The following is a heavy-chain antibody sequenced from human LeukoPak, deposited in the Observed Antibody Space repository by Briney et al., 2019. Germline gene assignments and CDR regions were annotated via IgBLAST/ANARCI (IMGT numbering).Heavy chain of an antibody. Sequence: ASVKVSCKASGYTFTGYYMHWVRQAPGQGLEWMGWINPNSGGTNYAQKFQGRVTMTRDTSISTAYMELSRLRSDDTAVYYCARDQGATMVRVRWFDPWGQGTLVTVSS. V-gene: IGHV1-2*02. J-gene: IGHJ5*02. CDR1: GYTFTGYY. CDR3: ARDQGATMVRVRWFDP. D-gene: IGHD3-10*01. CDR2: INPNSGGT.